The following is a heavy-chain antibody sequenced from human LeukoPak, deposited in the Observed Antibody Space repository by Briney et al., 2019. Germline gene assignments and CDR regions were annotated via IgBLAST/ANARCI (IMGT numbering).Heavy chain of an antibody. D-gene: IGHD6-6*01. CDR3: ASLSIAARMGYRWGSADFDY. J-gene: IGHJ4*02. CDR2: IYYSGST. CDR1: GGSISSYY. V-gene: IGHV4-39*01. Sequence: SETLSLTCTVSGGSISSYYWGWIRQPPGKGLEWIGSIYYSGSTYYNPSLKSRVTISVDTSKNQFSLKLSSVTAADTAVYYCASLSIAARMGYRWGSADFDYWGQGTLVTVSS.